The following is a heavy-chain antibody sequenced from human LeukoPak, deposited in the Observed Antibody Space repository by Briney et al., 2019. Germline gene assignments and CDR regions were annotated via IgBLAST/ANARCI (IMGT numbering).Heavy chain of an antibody. CDR1: GGSISSDRHS. J-gene: IGHJ5*01. Sequence: SETLSLTCTVSGGSISSDRHSWAWIRQPPGKGLKWIGSIFHTGSAHYNPSLESRVTLSVDTSNNQFSLNLRSVTAADTALYYCARRRAMVATKFDSWGQGTRVTVSS. D-gene: IGHD5-12*01. V-gene: IGHV4-39*01. CDR2: IFHTGSA. CDR3: ARRRAMVATKFDS.